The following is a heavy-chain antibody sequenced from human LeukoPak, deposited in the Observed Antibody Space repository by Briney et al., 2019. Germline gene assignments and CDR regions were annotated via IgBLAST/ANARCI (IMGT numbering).Heavy chain of an antibody. D-gene: IGHD2-21*01. Sequence: SETLSLTCTVSGGSISSYYWSWIRQPPGKGLEWIGYIYYSGSTNYNPSLKSRVTISVDTSKNQFSLKLSSVTAADTAVYYCAKWYGGDDRYFDYWGQGTLVTVSS. V-gene: IGHV4-59*01. J-gene: IGHJ4*02. CDR3: AKWYGGDDRYFDY. CDR1: GGSISSYY. CDR2: IYYSGST.